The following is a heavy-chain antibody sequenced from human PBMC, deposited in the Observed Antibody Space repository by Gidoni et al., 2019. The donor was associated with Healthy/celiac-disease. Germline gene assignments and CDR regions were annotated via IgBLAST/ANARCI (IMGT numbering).Heavy chain of an antibody. CDR2: MNPNSGNT. CDR1: AHPFTSYD. Sequence: QVQLVQSGAEVKKPGASVKVSCKPSAHPFTSYDINWVRQAPGKGLEWMGWMNPNSGNTGYAQKFQGRVTMTRNTSISTAYMELSSLRSEDTAVYYCARGGDFDWLLSYYYGMDVWGQGTTVTVSS. D-gene: IGHD3-9*01. V-gene: IGHV1-8*01. J-gene: IGHJ6*02. CDR3: ARGGDFDWLLSYYYGMDV.